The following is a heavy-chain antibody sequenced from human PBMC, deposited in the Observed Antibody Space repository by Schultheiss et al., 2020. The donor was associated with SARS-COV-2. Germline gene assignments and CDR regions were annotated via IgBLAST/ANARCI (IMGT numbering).Heavy chain of an antibody. J-gene: IGHJ5*02. V-gene: IGHV4-39*07. D-gene: IGHD2-2*01. CDR2: IYYSGST. CDR1: GGSISSYY. Sequence: SETLSLTCTVSGGSISSYYWGWIRQPPGKGLEWIGSIYYSGSTYYNPSLKSRVTISVDTSKNQFSLKLSSVTAADTAVYYCARDPPDIVVVPAAYNWFDPWGQGTLVTVSS. CDR3: ARDPPDIVVVPAAYNWFDP.